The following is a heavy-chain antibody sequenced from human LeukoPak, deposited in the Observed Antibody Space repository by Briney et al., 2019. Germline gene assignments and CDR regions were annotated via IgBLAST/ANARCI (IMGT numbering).Heavy chain of an antibody. D-gene: IGHD1-14*01. J-gene: IGHJ4*02. CDR3: ARATATALDY. CDR2: INPNGGGT. Sequence: ASVKVSCKASGGTFSSYAISWVRQAPGQGLEWMGWINPNGGGTKYAQKFQGRVTMTRDTSISTAYMELSGLRPDDTAVYYCARATATALDYWGQGALVTVSS. CDR1: GGTFSSYA. V-gene: IGHV1-2*02.